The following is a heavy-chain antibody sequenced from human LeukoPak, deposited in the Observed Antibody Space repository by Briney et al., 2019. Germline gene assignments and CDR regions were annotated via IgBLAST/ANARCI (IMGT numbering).Heavy chain of an antibody. CDR2: INTNTGNP. V-gene: IGHV7-4-1*02. CDR1: GYTLTELS. D-gene: IGHD3-3*01. Sequence: GASVKVSCKVSGYTLTELSMHWVRQAPGQGLEWMGWINTNTGNPTYAQGFTGRFVFSLDTSVSTAYLQISSLKAEDTAVYYCAREVVIMTSDAFDIWGQGTMVTVSS. J-gene: IGHJ3*02. CDR3: AREVVIMTSDAFDI.